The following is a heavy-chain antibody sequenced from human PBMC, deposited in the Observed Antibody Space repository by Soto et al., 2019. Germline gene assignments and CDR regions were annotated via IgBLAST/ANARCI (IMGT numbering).Heavy chain of an antibody. Sequence: EMQLVESGGGLVQPGGSLKLSCAASGFTFSGSVMHWVRQASGKGLEWVGHINSKANNYATAYAASVKGRFTISRDDLKNTAYLQMSSLKTEDTAVYYCTSQWTVAVAGSDYYYGMDVWGQGTTVTVSS. V-gene: IGHV3-73*02. J-gene: IGHJ6*02. CDR1: GFTFSGSV. D-gene: IGHD6-19*01. CDR2: INSKANNYAT. CDR3: TSQWTVAVAGSDYYYGMDV.